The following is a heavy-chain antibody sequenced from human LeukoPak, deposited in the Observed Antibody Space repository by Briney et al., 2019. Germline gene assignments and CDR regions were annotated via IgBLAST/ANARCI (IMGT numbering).Heavy chain of an antibody. CDR3: ARVPQGSSWPYYFDY. J-gene: IGHJ4*02. D-gene: IGHD6-13*01. V-gene: IGHV1-69*04. Sequence: ASVKVSCKASGGTFSTYAISWVRQAPGQGLEWVGRIVPILGAANYAQNFQGRVTITADRSTTTAYMELSSLRSEDTAVYYCARVPQGSSWPYYFDYWGQGTLVTVSS. CDR1: GGTFSTYA. CDR2: IVPILGAA.